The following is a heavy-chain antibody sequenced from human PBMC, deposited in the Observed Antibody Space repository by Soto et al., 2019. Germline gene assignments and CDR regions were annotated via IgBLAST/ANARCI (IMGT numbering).Heavy chain of an antibody. J-gene: IGHJ6*02. CDR3: ARAPDSSGYPYYYGMDV. V-gene: IGHV1-69*13. CDR1: GGTFSSYA. D-gene: IGHD3-22*01. CDR2: IIPIFGTA. Sequence: SVKVSCKASGGTFSSYAISWVRQAPGQGLEWMGGIIPIFGTANYAQKFQGRVTITADESTSTAYMELSSLRSEDTAVYYCARAPDSSGYPYYYGMDVWGQGTTVTVSS.